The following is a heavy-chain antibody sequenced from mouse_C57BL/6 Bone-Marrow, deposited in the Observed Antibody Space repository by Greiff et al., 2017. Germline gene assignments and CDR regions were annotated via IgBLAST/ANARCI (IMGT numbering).Heavy chain of an antibody. CDR3: AREGETGTHFDY. CDR1: GYTFTSYW. D-gene: IGHD4-1*01. V-gene: IGHV1-55*01. J-gene: IGHJ2*01. CDR2: IYPGSGST. Sequence: VQLQQPGAELVKPGASVKMSCKASGYTFTSYWITWVKQRPGQGLEWIGDIYPGSGSTNYNEKFKSQATMTVDTSSSTAYMQLSSLTSEDSAVYYCAREGETGTHFDYWGQGTTLTVSS.